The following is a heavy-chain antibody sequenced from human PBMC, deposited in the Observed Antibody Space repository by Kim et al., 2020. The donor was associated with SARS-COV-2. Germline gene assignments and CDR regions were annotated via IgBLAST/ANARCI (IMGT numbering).Heavy chain of an antibody. J-gene: IGHJ6*02. Sequence: SETLSLTCTVSGGSISSYYWSWIRQPPGKGLEWIGYIYYSGSTNYNPSLKSRVTISVDTSKNQFSLKLSSVTAADTAVYYCAAGYSSSWSFYYYYGMDVWGQGTTVTVSS. V-gene: IGHV4-59*08. CDR1: GGSISSYY. D-gene: IGHD6-13*01. CDR2: IYYSGST. CDR3: AAGYSSSWSFYYYYGMDV.